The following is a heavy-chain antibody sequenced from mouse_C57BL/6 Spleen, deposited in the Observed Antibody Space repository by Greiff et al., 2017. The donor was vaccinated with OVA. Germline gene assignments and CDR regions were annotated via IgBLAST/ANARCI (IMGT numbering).Heavy chain of an antibody. CDR2: INPNYGTT. CDR1: GYSFTDYN. V-gene: IGHV1-39*01. D-gene: IGHD4-1*02. CDR3: APQLGHGY. Sequence: EVQLQQSGPELVKPGASVKISCKASGYSFTDYNMNWVKQSNGKSLEWIGVINPNYGTTSYNQQFKGKAPLTVDQSSSTAYIQLSSLSSEDSAVYSCAPQLGHGYWGKGTTLTVSS. J-gene: IGHJ2*01.